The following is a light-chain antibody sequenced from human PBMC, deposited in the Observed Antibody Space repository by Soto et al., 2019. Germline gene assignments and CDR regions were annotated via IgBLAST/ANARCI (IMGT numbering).Light chain of an antibody. CDR2: DAS. V-gene: IGKV3-11*01. J-gene: IGKJ5*01. CDR1: QRIGDD. Sequence: DIVWTQAQATLSLYPGERATRSCRASQRIGDDLAWYQQRPGQAARLLIYDASNRAAGTPARFSGSGTGSDYTLTISSLQPDDFAVYYCQQRYVWPLTFGQGTRLDIK. CDR3: QQRYVWPLT.